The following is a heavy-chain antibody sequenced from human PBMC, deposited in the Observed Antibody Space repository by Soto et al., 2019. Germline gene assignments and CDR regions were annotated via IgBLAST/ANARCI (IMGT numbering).Heavy chain of an antibody. V-gene: IGHV5-51*01. Sequence: PGESLKISCKGSGYSFTSYWIGWVRQTPGKGLEWMGIIYPGDSDTRYSPSFQGQVTISADKSISTAYLQWSSLKASDTAMYYCAGLGVLTGYYPDYGMDVWGQGTTVTVSS. D-gene: IGHD3-9*01. CDR2: IYPGDSDT. CDR1: GYSFTSYW. CDR3: AGLGVLTGYYPDYGMDV. J-gene: IGHJ6*02.